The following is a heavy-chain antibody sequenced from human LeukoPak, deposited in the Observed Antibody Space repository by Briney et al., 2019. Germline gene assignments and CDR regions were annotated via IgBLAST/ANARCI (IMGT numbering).Heavy chain of an antibody. Sequence: SETLSLTCTVSGVSITSATYYWGWIRQPPGKGLEWIGNIYYAGGTFDNPSLKSRVTMSVDTSKNQFSLKLSSVTAADTAVYYCGANIAVAGWGAFDIWGQGTMVTVSS. CDR2: IYYAGGT. CDR1: GVSITSATYY. V-gene: IGHV4-39*01. D-gene: IGHD6-19*01. CDR3: GANIAVAGWGAFDI. J-gene: IGHJ3*02.